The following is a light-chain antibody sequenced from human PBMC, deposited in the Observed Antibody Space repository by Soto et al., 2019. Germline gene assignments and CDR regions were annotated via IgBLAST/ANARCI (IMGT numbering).Light chain of an antibody. CDR2: GNS. CDR3: QSYDSSLRGSVV. J-gene: IGLJ2*01. Sequence: QAVVTQPPSVSGAPGQRVTISCTGSSSNIGAGYDVHWYQQLPGTAPKVLIYGNSNRPAGVPDRFSGSKSGTSVSLAITGLQAEDEADYYSQSYDSSLRGSVVFGGGTQLTLL. V-gene: IGLV1-40*01. CDR1: SSNIGAGYD.